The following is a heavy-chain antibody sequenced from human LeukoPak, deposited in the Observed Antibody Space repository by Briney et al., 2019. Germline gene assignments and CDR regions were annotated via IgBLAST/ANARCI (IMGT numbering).Heavy chain of an antibody. CDR1: GFTFNTHW. CDR2: MNEDGSDK. V-gene: IGHV3-7*01. D-gene: IGHD6-19*01. CDR3: ASCIKVAAY. Sequence: GGSLRLSCAASGFTFNTHWTSWVRQAPGKGLEWVAHMNEDGSDKYYVDSVKGRFTISRDDAKNSLSLQMSSLRAEDTAVYYCASCIKVAAYWGQGTLVTVSS. J-gene: IGHJ4*02.